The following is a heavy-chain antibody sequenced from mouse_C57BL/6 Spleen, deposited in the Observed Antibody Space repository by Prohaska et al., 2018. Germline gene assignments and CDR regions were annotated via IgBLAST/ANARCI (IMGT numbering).Heavy chain of an antibody. CDR2: IWGDGST. D-gene: IGHD1-1*01. CDR1: GFSLTSYG. Sequence: QVQLKESGPGLVAPSQSLSITCTVSGFSLTSYGVSWVRQPPGKGLEWLGVIWGDGSTNYHSSLISILRIIKDNSKRQVSLKLNSLQTDDTTTYYCSKPSCQLWVQGTTITVSS. CDR3: SKPSCQL. J-gene: IGHJ2*01. V-gene: IGHV2-3*01.